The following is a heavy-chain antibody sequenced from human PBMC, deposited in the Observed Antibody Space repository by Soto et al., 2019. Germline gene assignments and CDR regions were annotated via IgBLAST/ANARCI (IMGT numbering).Heavy chain of an antibody. D-gene: IGHD3-22*01. J-gene: IGHJ4*02. Sequence: PGESQSIFCEACGHSIGGSCISLVRHTGGKRVEWMGRIDTRNSQTSYSPYFLGHVTTSATKSITTVFLQWSSMRASETAMYYCARKIYDSDTGPNLKYYFDAWGQGTTVTVSS. CDR3: ARKIYDSDTGPNLKYYFDA. CDR2: IDTRNSQT. V-gene: IGHV5-10-1*01. CDR1: GHSIGGSC.